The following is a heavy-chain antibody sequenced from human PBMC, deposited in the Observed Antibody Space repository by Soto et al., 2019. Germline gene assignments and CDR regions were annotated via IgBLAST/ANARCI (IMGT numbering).Heavy chain of an antibody. D-gene: IGHD2-21*02. CDR3: VRSDKRDY. CDR1: GFTFSAYT. V-gene: IGHV3-21*06. Sequence: PGGSLRLSCAASGFTFSAYTMTWVRQAPGKGLEYVSSISKSSSLKYYADSVRGRFFISRDNSQDTLFLQMDSLRADDTAVHYCVRSDKRDYWGQGTLVTVSS. CDR2: ISKSSSLK. J-gene: IGHJ4*02.